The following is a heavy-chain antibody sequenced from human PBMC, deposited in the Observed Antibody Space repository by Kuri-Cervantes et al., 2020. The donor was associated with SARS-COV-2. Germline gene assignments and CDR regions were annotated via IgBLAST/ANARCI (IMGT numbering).Heavy chain of an antibody. CDR3: ARASRITIFGAVSLYFDY. V-gene: IGHV1-69*13. J-gene: IGHJ4*02. CDR1: GYTFTGYY. D-gene: IGHD3-3*01. CDR2: IIPIFGTA. Sequence: SVKVSCKASGYTFTGYYMHWVRQAPGQGLEWMGGIIPIFGTANYAQKFQGRVTITADESTSTAYMELSSLRSEDTAVYYCARASRITIFGAVSLYFDYWGQGTLVTVSS.